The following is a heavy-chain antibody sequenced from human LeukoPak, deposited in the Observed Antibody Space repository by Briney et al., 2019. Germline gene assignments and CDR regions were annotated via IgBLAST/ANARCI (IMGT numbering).Heavy chain of an antibody. CDR1: GFTFSIYS. V-gene: IGHV3-21*01. CDR2: ISSSSSYI. CDR3: ARGGRYDYVCDY. D-gene: IGHD3-16*01. Sequence: PGGSLRLSCAASGFTFSIYSMNWVRQAPGKGLEWVSSISSSSSYIYYADSVKGRFTISRDNAKNSLYLQMNSLRAEDTAVYYCARGGRYDYVCDYWGQGTLVTVSS. J-gene: IGHJ4*02.